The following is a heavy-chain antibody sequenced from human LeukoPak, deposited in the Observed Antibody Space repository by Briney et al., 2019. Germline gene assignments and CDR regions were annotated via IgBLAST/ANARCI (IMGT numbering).Heavy chain of an antibody. CDR2: TKSDGSIT. J-gene: IGHJ3*02. Sequence: GGSLRLSCAASGFTFSSYWMHWVRQVPGKGLVWVSRTKSDGSITNYADSVKGRFTISRDNAKNTLYLQMNSLRAEDTAVYYCARVGARLGAFDIWGQGTMVTVSS. D-gene: IGHD6-25*01. V-gene: IGHV3-74*01. CDR3: ARVGARLGAFDI. CDR1: GFTFSSYW.